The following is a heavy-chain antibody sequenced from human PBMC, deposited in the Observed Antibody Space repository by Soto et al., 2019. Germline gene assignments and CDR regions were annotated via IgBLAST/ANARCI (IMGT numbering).Heavy chain of an antibody. CDR1: GFTFSNYG. J-gene: IGHJ6*02. Sequence: QVQLVESGGGVVQPGRSLRLSCAASGFTFSNYGMHWVRQAPGKGLEWVAIIWYDGSNDYYVDSVKGRFTISRDNSKNTMSLQRNSLRAEDTAVYYCARDRWELQRFCYGLDVWGQGTTVTVSS. V-gene: IGHV3-33*01. CDR3: ARDRWELQRFCYGLDV. CDR2: IWYDGSND. D-gene: IGHD5-12*01.